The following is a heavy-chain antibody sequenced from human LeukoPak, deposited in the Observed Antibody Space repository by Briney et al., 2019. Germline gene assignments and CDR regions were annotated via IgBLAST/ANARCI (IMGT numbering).Heavy chain of an antibody. D-gene: IGHD2-15*01. Sequence: GASVKVSCKASGYTFTSYGISWVRQAPGQGLEWMGWISAYNGNTNYAQKLQGRVTMTTDTSTSTAYMELRSLRSDDTAVYYCARQNTLGATVLLQNRAFDIWGQGTMVTVSS. CDR2: ISAYNGNT. CDR3: ARQNTLGATVLLQNRAFDI. CDR1: GYTFTSYG. J-gene: IGHJ3*02. V-gene: IGHV1-18*01.